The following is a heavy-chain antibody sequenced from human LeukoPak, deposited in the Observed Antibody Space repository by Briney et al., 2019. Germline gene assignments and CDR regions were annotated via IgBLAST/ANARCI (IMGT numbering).Heavy chain of an antibody. J-gene: IGHJ4*02. D-gene: IGHD6-19*01. V-gene: IGHV3-49*04. CDR2: IRSKAYGGTT. CDR1: GFTFCDYA. CDR3: TRGDSSGWYGGYYFDY. Sequence: GGSLRLSCTASGFTFCDYAMSWVRQAPGKGLEWVGFIRSKAYGGTTEYAASVKGRFTISRDDSKSIAYLQMNSLKTEDTAVYYCTRGDSSGWYGGYYFDYWGQGTLVTVSS.